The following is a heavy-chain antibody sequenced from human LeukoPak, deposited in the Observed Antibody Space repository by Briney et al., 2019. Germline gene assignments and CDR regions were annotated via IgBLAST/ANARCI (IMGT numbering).Heavy chain of an antibody. V-gene: IGHV4-59*01. CDR3: ARELREAAGKFDY. CDR2: IYYSGST. D-gene: IGHD6-13*01. CDR1: GGSISSYY. Sequence: PSETLSLTCTVSGGSISSYYWSWIRQPPGKGLEWIGYIYYSGSTNYNPSLKSRVTISVDTSKNQFSLKLSSVTAADTAVYYCARELREAAGKFDYWGQGTLVTVSS. J-gene: IGHJ4*02.